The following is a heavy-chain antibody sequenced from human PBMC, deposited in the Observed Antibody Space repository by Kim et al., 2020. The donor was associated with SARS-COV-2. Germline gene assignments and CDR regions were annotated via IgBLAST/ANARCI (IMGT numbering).Heavy chain of an antibody. V-gene: IGHV3-30-3*01. CDR2: ISYDGSNK. CDR3: ARVGGRRYDFWSGPYYYG. CDR1: GFTFSSYA. Sequence: GGSLRLSCAASGFTFSSYAMHWVRQAPGKGLEWVAVISYDGSNKYYADSVKGRFTISRDNSKNTLYLQMNSLRAEDTAVYYWARVGGRRYDFWSGPYYYG. J-gene: IGHJ6*01. D-gene: IGHD3-3*01.